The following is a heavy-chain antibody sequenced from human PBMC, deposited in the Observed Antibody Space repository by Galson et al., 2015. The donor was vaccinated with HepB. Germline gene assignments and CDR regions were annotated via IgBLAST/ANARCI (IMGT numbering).Heavy chain of an antibody. Sequence: SLRLSCAASGFTFSSYSMNWVRQAPGKGLEWVSSITSATGTTIDYADSVKGRFIISRDNAKNSLFLQMNSLRVEDTAVYYCASDSRTNFGQPNWFDPWGQGTLVIVSS. V-gene: IGHV3-48*01. CDR3: ASDSRTNFGQPNWFDP. CDR1: GFTFSSYS. CDR2: ITSATGTTI. D-gene: IGHD3-3*01. J-gene: IGHJ5*02.